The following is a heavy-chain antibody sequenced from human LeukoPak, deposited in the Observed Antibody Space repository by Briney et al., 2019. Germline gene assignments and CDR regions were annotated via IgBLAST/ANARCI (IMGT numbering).Heavy chain of an antibody. CDR2: ISAYNGNT. CDR3: ARVENWDPNDAFDI. D-gene: IGHD7-27*01. Sequence: GASVKVSCKASGYIFTSYVLHWVRQAPGQGLEWMGWISAYNGNTKYAQKLQGRVTMTTDTSTSTAYMELRSLRSDDTAVYYCARVENWDPNDAFDIWGQGTMVTVSS. CDR1: GYIFTSYV. V-gene: IGHV1-18*01. J-gene: IGHJ3*02.